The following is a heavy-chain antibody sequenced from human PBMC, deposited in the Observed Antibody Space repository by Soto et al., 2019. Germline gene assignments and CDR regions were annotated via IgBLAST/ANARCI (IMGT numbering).Heavy chain of an antibody. J-gene: IGHJ4*02. V-gene: IGHV3-74*01. CDR2: INRDGSST. Sequence: GGSLRLSCAASGFTFSSYCMHWVRQAPGKGLEWVSRINRDGSSTSYADSVKGRFTISRDNPKNTLYLQMNSLRAEDTAVSYFATALRAGLFGLFDDWGQGALVTVPP. CDR1: GFTFSSYC. D-gene: IGHD3-10*01. CDR3: ATALRAGLFGLFDD.